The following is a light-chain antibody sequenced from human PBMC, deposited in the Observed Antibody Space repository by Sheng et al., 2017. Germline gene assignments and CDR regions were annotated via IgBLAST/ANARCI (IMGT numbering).Light chain of an antibody. CDR3: QAWDSGVWV. V-gene: IGLV3-1*01. J-gene: IGLJ3*02. CDR2: GDT. CDR1: NLRKKD. Sequence: SYDMTQAPSVSVSPGQTADITCSGDNLRKKDVNWYRRKSDQSPVLILYGDTKRPSGIPERISGSKVGNIATLTISGTQPLDEADYYCQAWDSGVWVFGGGTRLTVL.